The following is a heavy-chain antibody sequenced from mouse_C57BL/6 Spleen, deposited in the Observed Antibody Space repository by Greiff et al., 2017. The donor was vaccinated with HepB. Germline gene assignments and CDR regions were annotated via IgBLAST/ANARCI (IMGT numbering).Heavy chain of an antibody. V-gene: IGHV1-64*01. CDR3: GRNAYNGNYFDY. Sequence: QVQLQQPGAELVKPGASVKLTCKASGYTFTSYWMHWVKQRPGQGLEWIGMIHPNSGSTNYNEKFKSKATLTVDKYSSTAYMQLSSLTSEDSAVDDGGRNAYNGNYFDYWGRGTTLTVSS. CDR1: GYTFTSYW. J-gene: IGHJ2*01. D-gene: IGHD2-10*01. CDR2: IHPNSGST.